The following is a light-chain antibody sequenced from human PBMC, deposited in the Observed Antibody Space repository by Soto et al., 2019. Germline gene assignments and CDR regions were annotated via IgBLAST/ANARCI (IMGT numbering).Light chain of an antibody. J-gene: IGKJ1*01. Sequence: EIVLTQSPGTLSLSPGDRATLSCRASQSVSSNFLAWYQQKPGQAPRLVISDTSDRATGIPDRFSGSGSGTDFTLTIRRLEPEDFAAYYCQQYDTPWTFGQGTKVDIK. CDR3: QQYDTPWT. V-gene: IGKV3-20*01. CDR2: DTS. CDR1: QSVSSNF.